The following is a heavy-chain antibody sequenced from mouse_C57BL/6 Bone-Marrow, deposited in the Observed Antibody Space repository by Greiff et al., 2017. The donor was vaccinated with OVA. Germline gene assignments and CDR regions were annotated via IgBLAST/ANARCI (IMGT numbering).Heavy chain of an antibody. CDR2: IYPRSGNT. V-gene: IGHV1-81*01. CDR3: ADYHYYAMDY. D-gene: IGHD2-4*01. Sequence: VKLMESGAELARPGASVKLSCKASGYTFTSYGISWVKQRTGQGLEWIGEIYPRSGNTYYNEKFKGKATLTADKSSSTAYMELRSLTSEDSAVYFCADYHYYAMDYWGQGTSVTVSS. CDR1: GYTFTSYG. J-gene: IGHJ4*01.